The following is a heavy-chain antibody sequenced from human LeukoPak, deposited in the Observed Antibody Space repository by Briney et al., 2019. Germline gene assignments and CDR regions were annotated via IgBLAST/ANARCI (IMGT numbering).Heavy chain of an antibody. V-gene: IGHV3-23*01. D-gene: IGHD1-1*01. J-gene: IGHJ4*02. CDR3: AKQLGLTLLDY. CDR1: GFSFRSYA. CDR2: ISGGGDIT. Sequence: PGGSLRLSCAASGFSFRSYAMSWVRQAPGKGLQWVSTISGGGDITYYADSAKGRFTISRDISKNTLYLQMNSLRVEGTAVYYCAKQLGLTLLDYWGQGTLVTVSS.